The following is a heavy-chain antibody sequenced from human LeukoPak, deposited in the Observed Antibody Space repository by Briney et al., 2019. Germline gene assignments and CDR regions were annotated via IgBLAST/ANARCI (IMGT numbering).Heavy chain of an antibody. CDR1: RGSVTSYY. Sequence: SETLSLTCTVSRGSVTSYYWSWIRQPPGKGLEGIGDVYFSGDTKYNPSLQSRVTISLDTSQNQFSLRLRSVTAADTAVYYCARDPSHHSGTFDIWGQGTMVTVSS. D-gene: IGHD2-15*01. V-gene: IGHV4-59*02. CDR2: VYFSGDT. CDR3: ARDPSHHSGTFDI. J-gene: IGHJ3*02.